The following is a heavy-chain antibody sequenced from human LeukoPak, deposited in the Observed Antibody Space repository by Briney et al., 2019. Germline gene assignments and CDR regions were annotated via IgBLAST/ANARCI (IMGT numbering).Heavy chain of an antibody. Sequence: GRSLRLSCAASGFTFSSYAMHWVRQAPGKGLEWVAVISYDGSNKYYADSVKGRFTISRDNSKNTLYLQMNSLRAEDTAVYYCARDQEYPQWLVQGDNWFDPWGQGTLVTVSS. CDR2: ISYDGSNK. J-gene: IGHJ5*02. CDR1: GFTFSSYA. CDR3: ARDQEYPQWLVQGDNWFDP. D-gene: IGHD6-19*01. V-gene: IGHV3-30-3*01.